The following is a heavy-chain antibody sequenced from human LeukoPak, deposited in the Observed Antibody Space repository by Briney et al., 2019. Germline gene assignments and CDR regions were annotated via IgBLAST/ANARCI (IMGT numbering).Heavy chain of an antibody. CDR1: GGSISGYY. CDR2: IYYIGRT. V-gene: IGHV4-59*01. D-gene: IGHD5-12*01. Sequence: SENPSLTCTVSGGSISGYYWSWIRQPPGEGLDWIGYIYYIGRTNYNPSLNSRVTISLDTSKNQFSLKLSSVTAADTALYYCARGYSGYGPFDYWGQPTLVT. J-gene: IGHJ4*02. CDR3: ARGYSGYGPFDY.